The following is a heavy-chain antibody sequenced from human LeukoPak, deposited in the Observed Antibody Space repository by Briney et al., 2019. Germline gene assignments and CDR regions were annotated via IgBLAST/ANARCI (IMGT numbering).Heavy chain of an antibody. J-gene: IGHJ3*02. CDR3: ARRVVVTALRLDAFDI. CDR1: GGSFSGYY. CDR2: INHSGST. D-gene: IGHD2-21*02. Sequence: PSETLSLTCAVYGGSFSGYYWSWIRQPPGKGLEWIGEINHSGSTNYNPSLKSRVSISVDTSKNQFSLKLSSVTAADTAVYYCARRVVVTALRLDAFDIWGQGTMVTVSS. V-gene: IGHV4-34*01.